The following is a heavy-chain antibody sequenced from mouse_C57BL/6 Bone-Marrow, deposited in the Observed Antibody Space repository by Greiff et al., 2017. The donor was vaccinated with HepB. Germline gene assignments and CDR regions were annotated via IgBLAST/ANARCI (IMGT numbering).Heavy chain of an antibody. V-gene: IGHV5-6*01. D-gene: IGHD2-3*01. CDR2: ISSGGSYT. Sequence: EVMLVESGGDLVKPGGSLKLSCAASGFTFSSYGMSWVRQTPDKRLEWVATISSGGSYTYYPDSVKGRFTISRDNAKNTLYLQMSSLKSEDTAMYYCARHEDGYLGGQGTLVTVSA. J-gene: IGHJ3*01. CDR3: ARHEDGYL. CDR1: GFTFSSYG.